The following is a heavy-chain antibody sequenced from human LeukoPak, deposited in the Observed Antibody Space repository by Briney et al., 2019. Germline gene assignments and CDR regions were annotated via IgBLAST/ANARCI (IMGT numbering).Heavy chain of an antibody. CDR2: IYTSGST. D-gene: IGHD6-13*01. Sequence: SETLSLTCTVSGYSISSGYFWGWIRQPAGKGLEWIGRIYTSGSTNYNPSLKSRVTISVDTSKNQFSLKLSSVTAADTAVYYCAGRTAAGTFNWFDPWGQGTLVTVSS. CDR3: AGRTAAGTFNWFDP. J-gene: IGHJ5*02. V-gene: IGHV4-61*02. CDR1: GYSISSGYF.